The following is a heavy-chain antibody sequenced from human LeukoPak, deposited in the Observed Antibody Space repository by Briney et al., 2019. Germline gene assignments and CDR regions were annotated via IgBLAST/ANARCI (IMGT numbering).Heavy chain of an antibody. D-gene: IGHD2-15*01. CDR1: GGSLSSSNW. Sequence: SETLSLTCAVSGGSLSSSNWWSWVRQPPGKGLEWIGEIYHSGSTNYNPSLKSRVTISVDKSKNQFSLKLSSVTAADTAVYYCARSPGYCSGGSCYCDYWGQGTLVTVSS. V-gene: IGHV4-4*02. J-gene: IGHJ4*02. CDR2: IYHSGST. CDR3: ARSPGYCSGGSCYCDY.